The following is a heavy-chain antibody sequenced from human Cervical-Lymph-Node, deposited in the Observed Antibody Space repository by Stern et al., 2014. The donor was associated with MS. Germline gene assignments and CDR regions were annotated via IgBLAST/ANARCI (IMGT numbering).Heavy chain of an antibody. CDR3: ARDFVDTAMITRSDYLDS. CDR1: GYTLTNYP. J-gene: IGHJ4*02. Sequence: QVQLVQSGSELKEPGASVKVSCKASGYTLTNYPMNWVRQAPGQGLEWMGLINTNTGNSTYAQGFTGRFVFSVDTSVSTAYLHISSLKAEDTAVYYCARDFVDTAMITRSDYLDSWGQGTLVTVSS. CDR2: INTNTGNS. V-gene: IGHV7-4-1*02. D-gene: IGHD5-18*01.